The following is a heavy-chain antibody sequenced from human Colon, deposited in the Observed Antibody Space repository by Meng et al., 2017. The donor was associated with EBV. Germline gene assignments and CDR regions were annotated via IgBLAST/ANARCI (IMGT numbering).Heavy chain of an antibody. D-gene: IGHD3-10*01. CDR1: GGSISSNYW. CDR2: ILHSGST. V-gene: IGHV4-4*02. Sequence: VQLQDSGPVLGNASGTLSLPGAVSGGSISSNYWWSWVRQPPGKGLEWIGEILHSGSTKHNPSLKSRVTMSMDKSKNQFSLRLSSVTAADTAVYYCASSDYYGSGSYYPWGQGTLVTVSS. J-gene: IGHJ5*02. CDR3: ASSDYYGSGSYYP.